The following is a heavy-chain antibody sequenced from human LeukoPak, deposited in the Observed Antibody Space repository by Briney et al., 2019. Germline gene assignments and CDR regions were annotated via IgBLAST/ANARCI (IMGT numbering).Heavy chain of an antibody. CDR1: GFTFINYA. V-gene: IGHV3-23*01. D-gene: IGHD2-2*01. J-gene: IGHJ4*02. CDR3: AKGGLAGRHAC. Sequence: GGSLRLSCAASGFTFINYAMSWVRQAPGKGLEWVSAISGSGGSAYFADSVKGRFTISRDNSKNTLYLQMNSLRAEDTAVYYCAKGGLAGRHACWGQGTLVTVSS. CDR2: ISGSGGSA.